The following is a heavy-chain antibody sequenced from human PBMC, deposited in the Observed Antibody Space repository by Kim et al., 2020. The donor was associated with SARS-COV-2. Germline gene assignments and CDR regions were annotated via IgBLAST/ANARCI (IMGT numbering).Heavy chain of an antibody. CDR3: ARGDSSSWYGFDY. CDR1: GYTFTGYY. J-gene: IGHJ4*02. V-gene: IGHV1-2*02. D-gene: IGHD6-13*01. Sequence: ASVKVSCKASGYTFTGYYMHWVRQAPGQGLEWMGWINPKSGGTNYGQKFQGRVTMTRDTSISTAYMELSSLRSDDTAVYFCARGDSSSWYGFDYWGQGTLVTVSS. CDR2: INPKSGGT.